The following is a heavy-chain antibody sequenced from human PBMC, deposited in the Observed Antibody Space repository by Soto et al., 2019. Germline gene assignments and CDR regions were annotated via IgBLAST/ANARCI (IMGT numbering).Heavy chain of an antibody. CDR2: ISWDSVTI. J-gene: IGHJ4*02. V-gene: IGHV3-9*01. CDR1: GFIFDDFV. CDR3: AKDMGAAAIDS. Sequence: SLRLSCSASGFIFDDFVMHWVRRVPGKGLEWVSGISWDSVTIHYADSVKGRFTISRDNAKNSLYLQMNSLRAEDTALYYCAKDMGAAAIDSWGQGTLVTVSS. D-gene: IGHD1-26*01.